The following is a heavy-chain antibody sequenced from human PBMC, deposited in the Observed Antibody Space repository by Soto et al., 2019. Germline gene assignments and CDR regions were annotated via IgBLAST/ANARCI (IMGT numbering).Heavy chain of an antibody. Sequence: GASVKVSCKASGYTFTSYGISWVRQAPGQGLEWMGWISAYNGNTNYAQKLQGRVTMTTDTSTSTAYMELRSLRSDDTAVYYCARDLRSWRRGSYVLRWDYWGQGTLVTVSS. D-gene: IGHD1-26*01. V-gene: IGHV1-18*01. CDR3: ARDLRSWRRGSYVLRWDY. CDR2: ISAYNGNT. CDR1: GYTFTSYG. J-gene: IGHJ4*02.